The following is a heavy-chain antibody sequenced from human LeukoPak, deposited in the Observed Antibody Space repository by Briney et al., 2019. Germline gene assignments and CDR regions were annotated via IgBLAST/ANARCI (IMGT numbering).Heavy chain of an antibody. J-gene: IGHJ5*02. CDR2: VNPNAGSA. CDR3: PRVKASGGGVNWFDP. CDR1: GYTFTSYD. Sequence: ASVKVSCNASGYTFTSYDINWVRQATGQGLEWMGWVNPNAGSAAYAQKFQGRVTMTTNTAISTAYMELSSLSSEDTAVYYCPRVKASGGGVNWFDPWGQGTLVTVSS. V-gene: IGHV1-8*01. D-gene: IGHD3-16*01.